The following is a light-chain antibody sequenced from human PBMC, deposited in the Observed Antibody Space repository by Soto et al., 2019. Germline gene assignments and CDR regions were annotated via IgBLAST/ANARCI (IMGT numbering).Light chain of an antibody. CDR1: SSDVGAYNY. Sequence: QSALTQPASVSGSPGQSITIPCTGTSSDVGAYNYVSWYQQHPGKAPQLMIYDVTNRPSGVSNRFSGSKSGNTASLSISGLQAEDEAHYYCSSYIHWNTVAFGVGTKLTVL. CDR2: DVT. CDR3: SSYIHWNTVA. V-gene: IGLV2-14*03. J-gene: IGLJ2*01.